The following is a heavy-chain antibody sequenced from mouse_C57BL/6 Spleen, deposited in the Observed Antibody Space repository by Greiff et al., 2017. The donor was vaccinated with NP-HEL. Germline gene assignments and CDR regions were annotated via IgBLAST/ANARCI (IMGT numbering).Heavy chain of an antibody. CDR3: TRDGYYGSSYDYYAMDY. CDR2: ISSGGDYI. CDR1: GFTFSSYA. J-gene: IGHJ4*01. D-gene: IGHD1-1*01. V-gene: IGHV5-9-1*02. Sequence: EVHLVESGEGLVKPGGSLKLSCAASGFTFSSYAMSWVRQTPEKRLEWVAYISSGGDYIYYADTVKGRFTISRDNARNTLYLQMSSLKSEDTAMYYCTRDGYYGSSYDYYAMDYWGQGTSVTVSS.